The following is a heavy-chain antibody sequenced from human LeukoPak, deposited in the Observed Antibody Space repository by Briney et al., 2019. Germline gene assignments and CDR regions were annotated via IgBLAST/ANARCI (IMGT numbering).Heavy chain of an antibody. CDR2: INPNSGGT. D-gene: IGHD6-13*01. V-gene: IGHV1-2*02. J-gene: IGHJ4*02. Sequence: ASVKVSCKASGYTFTGYYMHWVRQAPGQGLEWMGWINPNSGGTNYAQKFQGRVTMTRDTSISTAYMELGRLRSDDTAVYYCARLGAGSSWLDYWGQGTLVTVSS. CDR3: ARLGAGSSWLDY. CDR1: GYTFTGYY.